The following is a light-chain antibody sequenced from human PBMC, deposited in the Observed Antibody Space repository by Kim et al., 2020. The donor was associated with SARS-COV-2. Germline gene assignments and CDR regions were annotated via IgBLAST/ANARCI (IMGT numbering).Light chain of an antibody. CDR3: SAWDSSLYAHV. CDR1: SNNVGYQG. J-gene: IGLJ1*01. V-gene: IGLV10-54*01. CDR2: RNN. Sequence: QTATRTCTGNSNNVGYQGAAWLQHHQGHPPKLLSYRNNNRPSGISERFSASRSGNTASLTITGLQPEDEADYYCSAWDSSLYAHVFGPGTKVTVL.